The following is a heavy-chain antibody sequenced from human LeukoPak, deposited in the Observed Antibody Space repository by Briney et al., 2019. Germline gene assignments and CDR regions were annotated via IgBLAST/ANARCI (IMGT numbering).Heavy chain of an antibody. CDR2: ISAYNGNT. CDR1: GGTFSSYA. J-gene: IGHJ4*02. D-gene: IGHD2-2*01. V-gene: IGHV1-18*01. CDR3: ARVGASSTSCTPLDY. Sequence: GASVKVSCKASGGTFSSYAISWVRQAPGQGLEWMGWISAYNGNTNYAQKLQGRVTMTTDTSTSTAYMELRSLRSDDTAVYYCARVGASSTSCTPLDYWGQGTLVTVSS.